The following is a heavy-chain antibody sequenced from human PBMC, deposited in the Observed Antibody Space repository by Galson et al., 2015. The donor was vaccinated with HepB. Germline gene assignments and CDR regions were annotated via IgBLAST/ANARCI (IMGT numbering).Heavy chain of an antibody. V-gene: IGHV3-7*03. J-gene: IGHJ4*02. CDR1: GFTFSSYW. CDR2: IKQDGSEK. CDR3: ARVGYSSGWYVFGRGSEVGYFDY. Sequence: SLRLSCAASGFTFSSYWMSWVRQAPGKGLEWVANIKQDGSEKYYVDSVKGRFTISRDNAKNSLYLQMNSLRAEDTAVYYCARVGYSSGWYVFGRGSEVGYFDYWGQGTLVTVSS. D-gene: IGHD6-19*01.